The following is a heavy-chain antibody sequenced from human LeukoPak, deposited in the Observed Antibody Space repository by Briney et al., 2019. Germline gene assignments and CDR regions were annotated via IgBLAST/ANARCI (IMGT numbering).Heavy chain of an antibody. V-gene: IGHV3-48*04. CDR2: ISSSSSTI. J-gene: IGHJ4*02. CDR1: GFTFSSYS. CDR3: ASPRELLDY. D-gene: IGHD1-26*01. Sequence: GGSLRLSCAASGFTFSSYSMNWVRQAPGKGLEWVSYISSSSSTIYYADSVKGRFTISRDNAKNSLYLQMNSLRAEDTAVYYCASPRELLDYWGQGTLVTVSS.